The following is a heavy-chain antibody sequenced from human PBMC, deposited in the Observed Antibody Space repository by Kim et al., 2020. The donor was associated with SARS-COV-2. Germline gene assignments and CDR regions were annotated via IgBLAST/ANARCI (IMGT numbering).Heavy chain of an antibody. CDR1: GFTFNTYA. V-gene: IGHV3-23*01. D-gene: IGHD5-12*01. J-gene: IGHJ4*02. CDR2: ISGSGGST. CDR3: ATDRGRIFDY. Sequence: GGSLRLSCAASGFTFNTYAMSWVRQTPGKGLEWVSAISGSGGSTYYADSVKGRFTISRDNSKNTVYLQMNSLRAEDTALYYCATDRGRIFDYWGQGTLVTVSS.